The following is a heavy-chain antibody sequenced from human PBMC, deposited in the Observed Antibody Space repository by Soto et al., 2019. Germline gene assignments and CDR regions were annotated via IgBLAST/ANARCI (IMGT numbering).Heavy chain of an antibody. Sequence: EVKLLDSGGGLVQPGGSLRLSCAASGFTFSTYVMAWVRQAPGRGLEWVSGISASGSNGFYTDSVKGRFIISRDNSKNTLYLQMNSPRVDDTALYFCAKGDSDYYFDSLGQGTLVTVSS. CDR2: ISASGSNG. CDR1: GFTFSTYV. V-gene: IGHV3-23*01. CDR3: AKGDSDYYFDS. J-gene: IGHJ4*02. D-gene: IGHD4-4*01.